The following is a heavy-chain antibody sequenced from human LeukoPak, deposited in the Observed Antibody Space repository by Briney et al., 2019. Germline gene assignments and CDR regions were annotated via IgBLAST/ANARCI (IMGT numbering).Heavy chain of an antibody. CDR1: GFTFSSHW. V-gene: IGHV3-74*01. D-gene: IGHD7-27*01. CDR2: INSDGSIT. Sequence: PGGSLRLSCAASGFTFSSHWMHWVRQAPGKGLVWVSRINSDGSITTYADPVKGRSTISRDNAKNTVYLQMDSLRAEDTAVYYCVRGLLGSGDYWGQGTLVTVSS. J-gene: IGHJ4*02. CDR3: VRGLLGSGDY.